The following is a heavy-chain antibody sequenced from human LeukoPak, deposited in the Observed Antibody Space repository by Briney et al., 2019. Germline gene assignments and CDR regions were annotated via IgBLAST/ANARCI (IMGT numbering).Heavy chain of an antibody. V-gene: IGHV1-69*04. Sequence: SVKVSCKASGGTFSSNAISWVRQAPGQGLEWMGRIIPILDIANYAQNFQGRVTITADKSTSTAYMELSSLRSEDTAVYYCARDGLGRGLWFDPWGQGTLVTVSS. D-gene: IGHD2-15*01. CDR3: ARDGLGRGLWFDP. J-gene: IGHJ5*02. CDR2: IIPILDIA. CDR1: GGTFSSNA.